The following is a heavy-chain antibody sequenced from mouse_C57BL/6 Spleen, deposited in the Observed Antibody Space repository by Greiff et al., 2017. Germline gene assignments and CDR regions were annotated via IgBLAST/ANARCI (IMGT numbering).Heavy chain of an antibody. V-gene: IGHV7-1*01. Sequence: EVNVVESGGGLVQSGRSLRLSCATSGFTFSDFHMERVRPAPGKGLEWISASRNKANDYTTEYSASVKGRFIVSRDTSQSILYPQMNALRAEDTAIYCCARDAGGYYRFTYWGQGTLVTVSA. J-gene: IGHJ3*01. CDR2: SRNKANDYTT. CDR3: ARDAGGYYRFTY. D-gene: IGHD2-3*01. CDR1: GFTFSDFH.